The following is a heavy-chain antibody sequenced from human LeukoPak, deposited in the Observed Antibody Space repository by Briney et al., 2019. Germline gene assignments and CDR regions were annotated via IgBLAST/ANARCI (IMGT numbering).Heavy chain of an antibody. V-gene: IGHV3-23*01. D-gene: IGHD6-19*01. CDR3: AKDERSSTSGWYGWFDR. CDR1: EFTFSSRA. Sequence: AGGSLRLSCAASEFTFSSRAMSWVRQAPGTGLEWVSSISGSGVDTYYADSVKGRFTISRDNYKNTLYLQMNRLRADDTAVYFCAKDERSSTSGWYGWFDRWGQGTLVTVSS. J-gene: IGHJ5*02. CDR2: ISGSGVDT.